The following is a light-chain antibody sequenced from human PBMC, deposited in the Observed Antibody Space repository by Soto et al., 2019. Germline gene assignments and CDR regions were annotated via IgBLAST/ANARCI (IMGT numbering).Light chain of an antibody. J-gene: IGLJ1*01. V-gene: IGLV2-14*01. CDR3: CSFTSSITYV. Sequence: QSVLTEPASVSGSLGQSITISCTGTSSDVGGYNYVSWYQQQPGKAPKLIISEVSNGRSGISNRFSGSKSGNTASLIISGPQAEDEGDYYCCSFTSSITYVFGTGTKLTVL. CDR1: SSDVGGYNY. CDR2: EVS.